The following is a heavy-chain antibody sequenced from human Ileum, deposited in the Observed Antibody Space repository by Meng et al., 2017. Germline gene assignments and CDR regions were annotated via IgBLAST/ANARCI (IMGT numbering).Heavy chain of an antibody. CDR1: GGSISSGDYY. V-gene: IGHV4-30-4*01. D-gene: IGHD3-3*01. Sequence: QVQLQEAGPGLVNPSQTLSLTCSGSGGSISSGDYYWSWIRQPPGKGLEWIGYIYYSGSTYYNPSLKSRVTISVDTSKNQFSLKLSSVTAADTAVYYCARENTIFGVVWGSWFDPWGQGTLVTVSS. CDR3: ARENTIFGVVWGSWFDP. CDR2: IYYSGST. J-gene: IGHJ5*02.